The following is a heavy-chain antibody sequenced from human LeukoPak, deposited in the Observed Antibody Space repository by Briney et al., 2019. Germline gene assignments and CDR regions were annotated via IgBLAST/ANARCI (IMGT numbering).Heavy chain of an antibody. CDR1: GFTFSIYA. D-gene: IGHD3-22*01. V-gene: IGHV3-23*01. Sequence: PGGSLRLSCAASGFTFSIYARSWVRQAPGKGLEWVSSISGSGGSTYYADSVRRGFIISRANSKNRLLLQMYSPTAEDTAVYYCALPEEDDSNGAIDYWGQGTLVTVSS. CDR3: ALPEEDDSNGAIDY. CDR2: ISGSGGST. J-gene: IGHJ4*02.